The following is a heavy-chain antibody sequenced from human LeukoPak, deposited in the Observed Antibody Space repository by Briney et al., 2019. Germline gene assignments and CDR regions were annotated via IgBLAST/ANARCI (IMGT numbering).Heavy chain of an antibody. CDR1: GFTFSSYS. CDR3: ARDGWFGDYNWFDP. V-gene: IGHV3-48*01. Sequence: GGSLRLSCAASGFTFSSYSMNWVRQAPGKGRGWVSYISSASNTIYYADSVKGRFTISRDNAKNSLYLQMNSLRAEDTAMYYCARDGWFGDYNWFDPWGQGTLVTVSS. D-gene: IGHD3-10*01. J-gene: IGHJ5*02. CDR2: ISSASNTI.